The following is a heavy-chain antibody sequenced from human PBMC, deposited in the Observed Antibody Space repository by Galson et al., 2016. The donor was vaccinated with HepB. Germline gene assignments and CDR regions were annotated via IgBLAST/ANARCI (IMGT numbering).Heavy chain of an antibody. CDR2: ISGSGDKT. V-gene: IGHV3-23*01. CDR1: GFSVSSYA. CDR3: VSPSGYCSSLSCPFDY. J-gene: IGHJ4*02. Sequence: SLRLSCAASGFSVSSYAPSWVRQPPGKGLEWVSTISGSGDKTYYIDSVKGRFTISRDNSKDTLYLQMHRLRVEDTAVHYCVSPSGYCSSLSCPFDYWGPGTLVSVSS. D-gene: IGHD2-2*01.